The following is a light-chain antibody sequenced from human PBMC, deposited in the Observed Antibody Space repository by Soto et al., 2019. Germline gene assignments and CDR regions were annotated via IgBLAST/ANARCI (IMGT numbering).Light chain of an antibody. CDR3: QQSYNTPYT. Sequence: DVQMTQSPSSLSASVEDRVTITCRASQSISTYLNWYQQKPGKAPKLLIYAASSLQSGFPSRFSASGSGTDFTLTISSLQPEDFATYYCQQSYNTPYTFGQGTKLDIK. V-gene: IGKV1-39*01. J-gene: IGKJ2*01. CDR2: AAS. CDR1: QSISTY.